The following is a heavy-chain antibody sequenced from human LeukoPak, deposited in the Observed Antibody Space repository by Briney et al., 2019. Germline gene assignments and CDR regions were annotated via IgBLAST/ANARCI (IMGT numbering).Heavy chain of an antibody. CDR3: ATDLSHLTGYPQGAAFDI. Sequence: ASVKDSCTVSGYTLTELSMHWVRQAPGKGLEWMGGFDPEDGETIYAQKFQGRVTMTEDTSTDTAYMELSSLRSEDTAVYYCATDLSHLTGYPQGAAFDIWGQGTMVTVSS. CDR2: FDPEDGET. D-gene: IGHD3-9*01. V-gene: IGHV1-24*01. CDR1: GYTLTELS. J-gene: IGHJ3*02.